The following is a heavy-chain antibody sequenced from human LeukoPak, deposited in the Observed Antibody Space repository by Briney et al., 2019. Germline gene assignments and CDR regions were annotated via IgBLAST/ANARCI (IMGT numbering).Heavy chain of an antibody. V-gene: IGHV3-66*01. J-gene: IGHJ3*02. D-gene: IGHD4-23*01. Sequence: GSLRLSCAASGFTVSSNYMSWVRQAPGKGLEWVSVIYSGGSTYYADSVKGRFTISRDNSKNTLYLQMNSLRAEDTAVYYCARDLTFGGDAFDIWGQGTMVTVSS. CDR2: IYSGGST. CDR3: ARDLTFGGDAFDI. CDR1: GFTVSSNY.